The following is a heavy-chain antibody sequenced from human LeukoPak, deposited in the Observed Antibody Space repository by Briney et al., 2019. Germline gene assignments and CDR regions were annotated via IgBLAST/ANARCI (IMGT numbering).Heavy chain of an antibody. J-gene: IGHJ4*02. CDR1: GYSFNAYA. D-gene: IGHD1-7*01. CDR3: ARERSNWYYLDY. Sequence: ASVKVSCKTSGYSFNAYALHWVRQAPGQGLEWLRWINSGNGNTKYPQRFQGRLTITRDASANAVYLELSSLRSGDTAVFYCARERSNWYYLDYWGQGSLVTVSS. V-gene: IGHV1-3*04. CDR2: INSGNGNT.